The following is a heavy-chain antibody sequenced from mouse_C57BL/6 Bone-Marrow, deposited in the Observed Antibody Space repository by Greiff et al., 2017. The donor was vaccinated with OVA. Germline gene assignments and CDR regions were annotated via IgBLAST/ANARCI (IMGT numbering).Heavy chain of an antibody. D-gene: IGHD2-4*01. V-gene: IGHV5-2*03. CDR3: ARLGGDDYDVDWYVDV. Sequence: EVKVEESGGGLVQPGESLKLSCESNEYEFPSHDMSWVRKTPEKRLELVAAINSDGGSTYYPETMERRFIISRDNTKKTLYLQMSSLRSEDTSLDYCARLGGDDYDVDWYVDVWGTGTTVTFSS. CDR2: INSDGGST. J-gene: IGHJ1*03. CDR1: EYEFPSHD.